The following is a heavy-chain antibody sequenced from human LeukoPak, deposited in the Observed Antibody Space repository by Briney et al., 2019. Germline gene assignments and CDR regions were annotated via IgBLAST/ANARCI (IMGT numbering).Heavy chain of an antibody. CDR1: GFTFDDYV. V-gene: IGHV3-9*01. CDR3: VKGAAYHLGDAFDI. Sequence: GGSLRLSCAASGFTFDDYVMNWVRQAPGKGLEWVPGISWNSGTIGYADSVKGRFTISRDNAKNSLYLQMNSLRAEDTALYYCVKGAAYHLGDAFDIWGQGTMVTVSS. J-gene: IGHJ3*02. CDR2: ISWNSGTI. D-gene: IGHD2-15*01.